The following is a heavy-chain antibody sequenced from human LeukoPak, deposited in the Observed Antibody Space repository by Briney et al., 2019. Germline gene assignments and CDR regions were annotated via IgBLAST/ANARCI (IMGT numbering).Heavy chain of an antibody. CDR2: INTDGSTT. J-gene: IGHJ4*02. CDR3: ARAADYYASGIFY. CDR1: GCTFSNYW. D-gene: IGHD3-10*01. Sequence: GESLRLSCAASGCTFSNYWMHWVRQAPGKGLVWVSRINTDGSTTTYADSVKGRFTISRDNAKNTLYLQMNSLRAEDTAVYYCARAADYYASGIFYWGQGTLVTVSS. V-gene: IGHV3-74*01.